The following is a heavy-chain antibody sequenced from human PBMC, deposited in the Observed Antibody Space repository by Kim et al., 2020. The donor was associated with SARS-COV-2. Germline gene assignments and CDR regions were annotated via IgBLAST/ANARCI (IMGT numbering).Heavy chain of an antibody. CDR1: GGSFSGYY. J-gene: IGHJ5*02. CDR2: INHSGST. V-gene: IGHV4-34*01. Sequence: SETLSLTCAVYGGSFSGYYWSWIRQPPGKGLEWIGEINHSGSTNYNPSLKSRVTISVDTSKNQFSLKLSSVTAADTAVYYCVQSPAYYNWFDPWGQGTLVTVSS. CDR3: VQSPAYYNWFDP. D-gene: IGHD2-8*01.